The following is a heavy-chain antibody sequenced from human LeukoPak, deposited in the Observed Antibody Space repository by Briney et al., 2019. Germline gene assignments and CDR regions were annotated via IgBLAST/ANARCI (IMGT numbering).Heavy chain of an antibody. Sequence: GGSLRLSCAPSGFTVSSNSVSWIHQIPGKGLEWVSAVYYGGSTFYADSVKGRFTISRDISKNTWNLQMNSLRAEDTAVYYCARVAKDCGGDCFVDSWGQGTLVTVSS. CDR3: ARVAKDCGGDCFVDS. V-gene: IGHV3-66*01. D-gene: IGHD2-21*01. CDR1: GFTVSSNS. J-gene: IGHJ4*02. CDR2: VYYGGST.